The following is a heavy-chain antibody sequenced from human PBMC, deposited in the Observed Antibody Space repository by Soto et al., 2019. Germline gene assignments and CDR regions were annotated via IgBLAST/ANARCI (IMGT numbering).Heavy chain of an antibody. CDR1: GDSVSSNSAA. V-gene: IGHV6-1*01. D-gene: IGHD3-3*01. CDR3: ARMGEIFGVVTRYYYYGMDV. J-gene: IGHJ6*02. CDR2: TYYRSKWYN. Sequence: SQTLSLTCVISGDSVSSNSAAWNWIRQSPSRGLEWLGRTYYRSKWYNDYAVSVKSRITINPDTSKNQFSLQLNSVTPEDTAVYYCARMGEIFGVVTRYYYYGMDVWGQGNTVTVSS.